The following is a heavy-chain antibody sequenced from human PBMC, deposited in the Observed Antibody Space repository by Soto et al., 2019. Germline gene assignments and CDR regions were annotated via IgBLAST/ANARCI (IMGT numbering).Heavy chain of an antibody. J-gene: IGHJ6*02. CDR2: IWYDGSNK. D-gene: IGHD5-12*01. V-gene: IGHV3-33*01. CDR3: ARFLGRGYSGYDLVLNQTSYYYYGMDV. CDR1: GFTFSSYG. Sequence: GGSLRLSCAASGFTFSSYGMHWVRQAPGKGLEWVAVIWYDGSNKYYADSVKGRFTISRDNSKNTLYLQMNSLRAEDTAVYYCARFLGRGYSGYDLVLNQTSYYYYGMDVWGQGTTVTVSS.